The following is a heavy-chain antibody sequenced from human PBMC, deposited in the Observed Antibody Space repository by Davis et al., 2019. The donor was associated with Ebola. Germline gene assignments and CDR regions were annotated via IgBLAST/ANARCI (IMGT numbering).Heavy chain of an antibody. CDR3: ARDRWLVGRYFDY. Sequence: PWGSLTLSCAASGFTFSDYYMSWIRQAPGKGLEWVSYISSSGSTIYYADSVKGRFTISRDNAKNSLYLQMNSLRAEDTAVYYCARDRWLVGRYFDYWGQGTLVTVSS. CDR1: GFTFSDYY. J-gene: IGHJ4*02. CDR2: ISSSGSTI. V-gene: IGHV3-11*04. D-gene: IGHD6-19*01.